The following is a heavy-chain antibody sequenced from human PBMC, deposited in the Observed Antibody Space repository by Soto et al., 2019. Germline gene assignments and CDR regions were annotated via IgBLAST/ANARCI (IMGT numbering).Heavy chain of an antibody. CDR3: ARGPLIRIAARPHAYNWFDP. J-gene: IGHJ5*02. V-gene: IGHV1-2*02. D-gene: IGHD6-6*01. Sequence: ASVKVSCKASGYTFTGYYMHWVRQAPGQGLEWMGWINPNSGGTNYAQKFQGRVTMTRDTSISTAYMELSRLRSDDTAVYYCARGPLIRIAARPHAYNWFDPWGQGTLVTVPS. CDR2: INPNSGGT. CDR1: GYTFTGYY.